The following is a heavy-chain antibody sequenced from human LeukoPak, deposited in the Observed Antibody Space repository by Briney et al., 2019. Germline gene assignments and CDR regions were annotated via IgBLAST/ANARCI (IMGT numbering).Heavy chain of an antibody. CDR3: ARAIGFLHWFDP. J-gene: IGHJ5*02. Sequence: GASVKVSCKASTYNFTSYYMHWVRQAPGQGLEWMGIINPSGGSTSYAQKFQGRVTMTRDTSTSTVYMGLSSLRSEDTAVYYCARAIGFLHWFDPWGQGTLVTVSS. V-gene: IGHV1-46*01. CDR2: INPSGGST. D-gene: IGHD2/OR15-2a*01. CDR1: TYNFTSYY.